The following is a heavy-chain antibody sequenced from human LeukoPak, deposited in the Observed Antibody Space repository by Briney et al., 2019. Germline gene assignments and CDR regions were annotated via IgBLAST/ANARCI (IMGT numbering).Heavy chain of an antibody. CDR2: IYYSGST. CDR1: GGSISSYY. CDR3: ARRLGRYYYDSSGYYDGDYFDY. Sequence: SETLSLTCTVSGGSISSYYWSWIRQPPGKGLEWIGYIYYSGSTNYNPSLKSRVTISVDTSKNQFSLKLSSVTAADTAVHYCARRLGRYYYDSSGYYDGDYFDYWGQGTLVTVSS. J-gene: IGHJ4*02. D-gene: IGHD3-22*01. V-gene: IGHV4-59*08.